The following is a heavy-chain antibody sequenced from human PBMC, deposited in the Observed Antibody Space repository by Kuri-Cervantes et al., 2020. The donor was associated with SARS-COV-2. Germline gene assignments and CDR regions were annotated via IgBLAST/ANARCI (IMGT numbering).Heavy chain of an antibody. D-gene: IGHD4-17*01. CDR1: GGSISSYY. Sequence: SETLSLTCTVSGGSISSYYWTWIRQPPGKGLEWIGYIYYSGGTNYNPSLKSRATISVDTSKNQFSLQLSAVTAADTAVYYCSREGGVDYGDYYFDYWGQGTLVTVSS. CDR2: IYYSGGT. J-gene: IGHJ4*02. V-gene: IGHV4-59*01. CDR3: SREGGVDYGDYYFDY.